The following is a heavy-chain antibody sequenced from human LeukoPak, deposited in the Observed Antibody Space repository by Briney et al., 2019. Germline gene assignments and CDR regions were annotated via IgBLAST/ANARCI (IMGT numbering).Heavy chain of an antibody. CDR1: GFTFDDYG. Sequence: GGSLRLSCAASGFTFDDYGMSWVRQAPGKGLEWVSGINWNGGSTGYADSVKGRFTISRDNAKNSLYLQMNSLRAEDTALYYCARGKRDFWSGQLFDYWGQGTLVTVSS. CDR2: INWNGGST. CDR3: ARGKRDFWSGQLFDY. J-gene: IGHJ4*02. D-gene: IGHD3-3*01. V-gene: IGHV3-20*04.